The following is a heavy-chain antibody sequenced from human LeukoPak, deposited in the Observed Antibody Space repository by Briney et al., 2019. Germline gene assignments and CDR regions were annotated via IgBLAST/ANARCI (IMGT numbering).Heavy chain of an antibody. V-gene: IGHV3-48*01. CDR1: GFTFSTYS. J-gene: IGHJ4*02. CDR2: ISSSSTI. CDR3: ARNKENYYFDY. Sequence: GGSLRLSCAASGFTFSTYSMNWVRQAPGKGLEWVSYISSSSTIYYADSVKGRFTISRDNSKNTLYLQMNSLRAEDTAVYYCARNKENYYFDYWGQGTLVTVSS.